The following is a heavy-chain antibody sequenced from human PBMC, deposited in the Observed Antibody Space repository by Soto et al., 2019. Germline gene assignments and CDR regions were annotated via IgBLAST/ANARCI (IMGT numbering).Heavy chain of an antibody. Sequence: GSLRLSCAASGFTFSSYAMSWVRQAPGKGLEWVSAISGSGGSTYYADSVKGRFTIPRDNSKNTLYLQMNSLRAEDTAVYYCARDKWLQTGGYYGMDVWGQGTTVTVSS. CDR1: GFTFSSYA. J-gene: IGHJ6*02. CDR3: ARDKWLQTGGYYGMDV. CDR2: ISGSGGST. V-gene: IGHV3-23*01. D-gene: IGHD3-22*01.